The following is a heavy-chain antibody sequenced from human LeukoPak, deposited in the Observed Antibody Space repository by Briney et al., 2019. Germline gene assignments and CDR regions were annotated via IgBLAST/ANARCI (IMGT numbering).Heavy chain of an antibody. CDR2: ISYDGSNK. V-gene: IGHV3-30-3*01. D-gene: IGHD1-26*01. Sequence: GGSLRLSCAASGFMLSSYWMAWVRQAPGKGLEWVAVISYDGSNKYYADSVKGRFTISRDNSKNTLYLQMNSLRAEDTAVYYCAREGAMDVLDAFDIWGQGTMVTVSS. CDR3: AREGAMDVLDAFDI. CDR1: GFMLSSYW. J-gene: IGHJ3*02.